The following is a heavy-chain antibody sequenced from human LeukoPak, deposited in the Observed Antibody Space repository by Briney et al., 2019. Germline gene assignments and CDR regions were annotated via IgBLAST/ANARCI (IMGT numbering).Heavy chain of an antibody. CDR2: IYYSGST. J-gene: IGHJ5*02. V-gene: IGHV4-59*01. D-gene: IGHD3-16*01. CDR1: GGSISSYY. CDR3: ARRALDYGPLNWFDP. Sequence: PSETLSLTCTVSGGSISSYYWSWIRQPPGKGLEWIGYIYYSGSTNYNPSLKSRVTISVDTSKNQFSPKLSSVTAADTAVYYCARRALDYGPLNWFDPWGQGTLVTVSS.